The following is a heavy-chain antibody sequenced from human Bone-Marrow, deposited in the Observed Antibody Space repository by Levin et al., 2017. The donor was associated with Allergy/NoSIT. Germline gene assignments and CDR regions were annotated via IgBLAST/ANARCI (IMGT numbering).Heavy chain of an antibody. V-gene: IGHV4-31*03. Sequence: SQTLSLTCSLSGGSISTGGFHWSWVRQRPGKGLEWIGYIYYSGNTYYNPPLQSRLSISIDMSKNQFSLRLTSVTAADTAVYYCAREDGYVFDYWGQGTLVTVSS. J-gene: IGHJ4*02. CDR3: AREDGYVFDY. CDR1: GGSISTGGFH. D-gene: IGHD5-24*01. CDR2: IYYSGNT.